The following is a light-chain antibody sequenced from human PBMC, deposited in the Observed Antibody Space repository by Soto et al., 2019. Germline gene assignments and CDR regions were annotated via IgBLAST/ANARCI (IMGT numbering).Light chain of an antibody. CDR1: QSVTSSY. J-gene: IGKJ2*01. CDR3: QQYGSSPLYT. V-gene: IGKV3-20*01. Sequence: EIVLTQSPGTLSLSPGERATLSCRASQSVTSSYLAWYQQKPGQAPRLVMYGASIRTSGIPDRFSGNGSGTDFTLTISRLEPEDFAVYYCQQYGSSPLYTFGQGTKVDIK. CDR2: GAS.